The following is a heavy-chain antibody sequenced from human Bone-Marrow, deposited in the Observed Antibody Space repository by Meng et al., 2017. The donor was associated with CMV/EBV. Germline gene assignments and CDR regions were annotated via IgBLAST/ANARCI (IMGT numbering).Heavy chain of an antibody. CDR3: ARESITVGATEFDY. D-gene: IGHD6-19*01. V-gene: IGHV1-2*02. J-gene: IGHJ4*02. CDR2: INPKSGGT. Sequence: ASVKVSCKASGYTFTSYGISWVRQAPGQGLEWMGWINPKSGGTKYAQKFQGRVTMTRDTSISTVYMDLSSLRSDDTAVYYCARESITVGATEFDYWGQGTLVTVSS. CDR1: GYTFTSYG.